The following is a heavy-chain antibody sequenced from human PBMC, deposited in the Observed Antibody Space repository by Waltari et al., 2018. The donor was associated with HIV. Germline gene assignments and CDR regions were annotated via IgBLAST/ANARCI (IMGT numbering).Heavy chain of an antibody. Sequence: QVQLVQSGAEVKEPGAAGKGSCKASGYTFTTYNLNGVRQAHGQRLEWMVWINAANGNIKDSQKFQGRVTITRDTSASTVYMELISLRAEDTAVYYCARDVDRGRGNWFDPWGQGTLVTVSS. D-gene: IGHD3-10*01. V-gene: IGHV1-3*01. CDR2: INAANGNI. CDR1: GYTFTTYN. J-gene: IGHJ5*02. CDR3: ARDVDRGRGNWFDP.